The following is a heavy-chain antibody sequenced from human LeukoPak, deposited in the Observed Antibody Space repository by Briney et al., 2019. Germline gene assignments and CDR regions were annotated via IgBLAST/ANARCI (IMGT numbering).Heavy chain of an antibody. V-gene: IGHV3-30*04. CDR2: ISDDGTSE. CDR3: ARVRSYVHNSSACHCYIP. D-gene: IGHD2-15*01. J-gene: IGHJ5*02. Sequence: PGRSLRLSCKRSGYTFRYSFIYWVRQAPGKELEWVAAISDDGTSEHYADSVKGRFTISRDNSKNSLYLQTNRLRTVDMAVYYCARVRSYVHNSSACHCYIPWGQGALVTVSS. CDR1: GYTFRYSF.